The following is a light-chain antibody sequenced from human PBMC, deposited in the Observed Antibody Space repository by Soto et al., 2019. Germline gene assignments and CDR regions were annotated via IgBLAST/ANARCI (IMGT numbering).Light chain of an antibody. CDR3: QHRSNWPST. V-gene: IGKV3-11*01. CDR2: DAS. Sequence: EIVLTQSPATLPLSPGTRATLSCRASQSVSSYLAWYQQTPGQAPRLLIYDASNRATGIPARFSGSGSGTDFTLTITRLEPEDFAVYYCQHRSNWPSTFGGGTKVEIK. CDR1: QSVSSY. J-gene: IGKJ4*01.